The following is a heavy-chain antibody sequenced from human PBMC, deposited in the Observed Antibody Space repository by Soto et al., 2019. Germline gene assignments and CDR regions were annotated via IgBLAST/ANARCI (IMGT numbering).Heavy chain of an antibody. J-gene: IGHJ5*01. V-gene: IGHV3-15*01. CDR2: IKSKSVGGTT. CDR3: NPYSTQTVCDVGPCFSVPAQIQDS. CDR1: GFSFTNVW. D-gene: IGHD2-15*01. Sequence: EVQLVESGGGLVKPGGSLTLSCAASGFSFTNVWMSWVRQAPGKGLEWVGHIKSKSVGGTTDYTAPVKCRVTISRDDSKDTMYLHLDTLNAEHTAVYYCNPYSTQTVCDVGPCFSVPAQIQDSWGQVILGTFAS.